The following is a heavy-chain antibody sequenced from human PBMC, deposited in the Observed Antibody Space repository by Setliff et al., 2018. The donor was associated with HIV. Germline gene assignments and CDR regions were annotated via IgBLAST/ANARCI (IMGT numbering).Heavy chain of an antibody. CDR3: VRGKQNGVATYGLDI. CDR2: INQDGSHK. CDR1: GFTFNNYW. Sequence: GGSLRLSCAASGFTFNNYWIVWVRQAPGKGLEWVANINQDGSHKYYVDSVKGRFTVSRDSAKNTLSLQTDSLRPDDTAVYYCVRGKQNGVATYGLDIWGQGTRVTVSS. J-gene: IGHJ3*02. D-gene: IGHD2-8*01. V-gene: IGHV3-7*01.